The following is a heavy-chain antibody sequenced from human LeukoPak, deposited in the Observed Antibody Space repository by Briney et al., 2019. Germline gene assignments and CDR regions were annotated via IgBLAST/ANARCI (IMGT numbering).Heavy chain of an antibody. CDR3: ARGGDSWSYFDY. CDR1: GGSISSSSYY. Sequence: SETLSLTCTVSGGSISSSSYYWGWIRQPPGKGLEWIGSIYYSGSTYYNPSLKSRVTISVDTSKNQFSLKLSSVTAADTAVYYCARGGDSWSYFDYWGQGTLVTVSS. CDR2: IYYSGST. D-gene: IGHD3-3*01. J-gene: IGHJ4*02. V-gene: IGHV4-39*07.